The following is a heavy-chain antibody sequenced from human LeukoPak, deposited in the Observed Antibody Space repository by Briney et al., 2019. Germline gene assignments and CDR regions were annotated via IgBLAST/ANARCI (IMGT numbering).Heavy chain of an antibody. Sequence: GASVKVSCKASGGSFSDYPINWVRQAPGQGLEWLGGIIPKYSASNYAQAFQGRVTITADESTNTVYMEMRGLRPDDTAVYYCVRPDRIFGVPAAFDAWGQGTLVAASS. CDR1: GGSFSDYP. V-gene: IGHV1-69*13. D-gene: IGHD3-3*02. CDR2: IIPKYSAS. J-gene: IGHJ3*01. CDR3: VRPDRIFGVPAAFDA.